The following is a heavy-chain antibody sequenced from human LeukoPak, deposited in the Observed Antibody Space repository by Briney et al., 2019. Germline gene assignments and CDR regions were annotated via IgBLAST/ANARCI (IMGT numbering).Heavy chain of an antibody. D-gene: IGHD6-19*01. CDR3: ARDSFPIAVAGGSDY. V-gene: IGHV3-33*08. CDR2: IWYDGSNK. Sequence: GGSLRLSCAASGFTFSSYGMHWVRQAPGKGLEWVAVIWYDGSNKYYADSVKGRFTISRDNSKNTLCLQMNSLRAEDTAVYYCARDSFPIAVAGGSDYWGQGTLVTVSS. J-gene: IGHJ4*02. CDR1: GFTFSSYG.